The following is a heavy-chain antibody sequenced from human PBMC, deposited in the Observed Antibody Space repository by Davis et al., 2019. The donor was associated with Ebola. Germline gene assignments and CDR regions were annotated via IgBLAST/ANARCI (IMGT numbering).Heavy chain of an antibody. V-gene: IGHV3-74*01. CDR1: GFRFSSKW. Sequence: PGGSLRLSCAASGFRFSSKWMHWFPQAPGKGLVWVSRINNDGSDTNYADSVKGRFTISRDNAKNTLYLQMNSLRAEDTAVYYCARGGCSSTSCLDYWGQGTLVTVSS. CDR2: INNDGSDT. D-gene: IGHD2-2*01. J-gene: IGHJ4*02. CDR3: ARGGCSSTSCLDY.